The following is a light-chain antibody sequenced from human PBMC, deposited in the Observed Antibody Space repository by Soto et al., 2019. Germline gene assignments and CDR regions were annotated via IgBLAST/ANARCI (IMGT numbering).Light chain of an antibody. Sequence: QSALTQHASVSGSPGQSITISCTGTGSDISAYNYVSWYQQHPGKAPKLMIYEVGDRPSGLSNRFSGSKSGNTASLTISRLQAEDEADYYCSSYTSNNFYVFGTGTKVTVL. J-gene: IGLJ1*01. CDR3: SSYTSNNFYV. CDR2: EVG. V-gene: IGLV2-14*01. CDR1: GSDISAYNY.